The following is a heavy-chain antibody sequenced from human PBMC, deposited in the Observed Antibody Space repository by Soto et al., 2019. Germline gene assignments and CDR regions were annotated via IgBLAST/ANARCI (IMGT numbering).Heavy chain of an antibody. CDR2: IVVGSSNT. D-gene: IGHD4-4*01. V-gene: IGHV1-58*01. J-gene: IGHJ4*02. CDR1: GVSITTSP. Sequence: SVQVSCKASGVSITTSPVQWVRQARGQRLEWLGWIVVGSSNTNYAQNFQERVTITRDMSTSTAYMKRSSLRSEDTAVYYWAYMATVDYWGQGTLVTVSS. CDR3: AYMATVDY.